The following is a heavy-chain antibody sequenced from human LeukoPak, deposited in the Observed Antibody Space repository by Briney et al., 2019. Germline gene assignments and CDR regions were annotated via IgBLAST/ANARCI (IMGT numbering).Heavy chain of an antibody. CDR2: IKSKTDGGTT. Sequence: GGSLRLSCAASGFTFSNAWMSWVRQAPGKGLEWVGRIKSKTDGGTTDYAAPVKGRFTISRDDSKNTLYLQMNSLKTEDTAVYYCTTRIAVAGRRKADIWGQGTMVTVSS. J-gene: IGHJ3*02. D-gene: IGHD6-19*01. V-gene: IGHV3-15*01. CDR3: TTRIAVAGRRKADI. CDR1: GFTFSNAW.